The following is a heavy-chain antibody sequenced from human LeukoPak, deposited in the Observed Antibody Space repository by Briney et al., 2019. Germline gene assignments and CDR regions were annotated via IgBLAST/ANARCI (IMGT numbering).Heavy chain of an antibody. CDR3: ARDQGTQNYYYGSGSSKNWFDP. D-gene: IGHD3-10*01. J-gene: IGHJ5*02. CDR2: IYTSGST. V-gene: IGHV4-4*07. Sequence: KNSETLSLTCTVSGGSISSYYWSWIRQPAGKGLEWIGRIYTSGSTNYNPSLKSRVTMSVDTSKNQFSLKLISVTAADTAVYYCARDQGTQNYYYGSGSSKNWFDPWGQGTLVTVSS. CDR1: GGSISSYY.